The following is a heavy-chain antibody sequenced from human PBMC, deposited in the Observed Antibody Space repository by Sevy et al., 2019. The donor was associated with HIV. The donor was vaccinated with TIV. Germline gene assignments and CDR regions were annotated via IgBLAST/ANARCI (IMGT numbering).Heavy chain of an antibody. D-gene: IGHD3-22*01. Sequence: GGSLRLSCAASGFTFSSYSMNWVRQAPGKGLEWVSSISSSSSYIYYADSVKGRFTISRDNAKNSLYLQMNSLRVDDKAVYYCADEMYYYDSRGYYTPNYFDYWGQGTLVTVSS. CDR1: GFTFSSYS. J-gene: IGHJ4*02. V-gene: IGHV3-21*01. CDR3: ADEMYYYDSRGYYTPNYFDY. CDR2: ISSSSSYI.